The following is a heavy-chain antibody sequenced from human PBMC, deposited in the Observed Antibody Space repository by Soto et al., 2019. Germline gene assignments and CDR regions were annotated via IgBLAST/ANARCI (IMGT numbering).Heavy chain of an antibody. CDR3: ARAADDFWCGYWLPSYYYYGMDV. D-gene: IGHD3-3*01. CDR1: GGTFSSYA. J-gene: IGHJ6*02. CDR2: IIPIFGTA. Sequence: SVKVSCKASGGTFSSYAISWVRQAPGQGLEWVGGIIPIFGTANYAQKFQGRVTITADESTSTAYMELSSLRSEDTAVYYCARAADDFWCGYWLPSYYYYGMDVWGQGTTVTVSS. V-gene: IGHV1-69*13.